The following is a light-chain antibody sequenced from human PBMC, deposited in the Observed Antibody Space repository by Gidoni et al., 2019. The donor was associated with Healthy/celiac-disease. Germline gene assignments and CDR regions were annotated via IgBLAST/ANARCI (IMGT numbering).Light chain of an antibody. CDR3: MQALQTPPWT. Sequence: DIVITQSPLSLPVTPVEPASISCRSSQSLLHSNGYNYLDWYLQKPGQSPQLLIYLGSNRASGVPDRFSGSGAGTDFTLKISRVEAEDVGVYYCMQALQTPPWTFGQGTKVEIK. CDR2: LGS. V-gene: IGKV2-28*01. CDR1: QSLLHSNGYNY. J-gene: IGKJ1*01.